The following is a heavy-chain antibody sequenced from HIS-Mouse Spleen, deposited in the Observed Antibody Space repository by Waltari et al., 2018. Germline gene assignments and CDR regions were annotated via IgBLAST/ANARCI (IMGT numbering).Heavy chain of an antibody. CDR2: INHSGST. CDR1: CGAFSGYY. Sequence: QVQLQQWGAGLLKPSETLSLTCAVHCGAFSGYYWSWIRQPPGKRLEWIGEINHSGSTNYNPSLKSRVTISVDTSKNQFSLKLSSVTAADTAVYYCARHWAITIFGVVILRFFDYWGQGTLVTVSS. D-gene: IGHD3-3*01. CDR3: ARHWAITIFGVVILRFFDY. V-gene: IGHV4-34*01. J-gene: IGHJ4*02.